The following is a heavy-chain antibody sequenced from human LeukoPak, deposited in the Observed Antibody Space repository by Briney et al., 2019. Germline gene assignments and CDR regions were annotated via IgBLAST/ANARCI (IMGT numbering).Heavy chain of an antibody. CDR3: AKGGWGTVLDY. D-gene: IGHD3-16*01. V-gene: IGHV3-64D*06. Sequence: GGSLRLSCSASGFTFSRYAMHWVRQAPGKGLEYVSAISNNGGSTYYADSGKGRFTISRDNSKNTLYLQMSSLRAEDTAVYYCAKGGWGTVLDYWGQGTLVTVSP. J-gene: IGHJ4*02. CDR2: ISNNGGST. CDR1: GFTFSRYA.